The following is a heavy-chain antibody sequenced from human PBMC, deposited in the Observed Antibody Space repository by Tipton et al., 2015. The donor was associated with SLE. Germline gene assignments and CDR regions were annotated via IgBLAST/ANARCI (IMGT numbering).Heavy chain of an antibody. CDR1: GFTFSSYG. Sequence: SLRLSCAASGFTFSSYGMHWVRQAPGKGLEWVAFIRYDGSNKYYADSVKGRFTISRDNSKNTLYLQMNSLRAEDTAVYYCARDSGRYSGYYFGMDVWGQGTTVTVSS. D-gene: IGHD1-26*01. J-gene: IGHJ6*02. CDR3: ARDSGRYSGYYFGMDV. CDR2: IRYDGSNK. V-gene: IGHV3-30*02.